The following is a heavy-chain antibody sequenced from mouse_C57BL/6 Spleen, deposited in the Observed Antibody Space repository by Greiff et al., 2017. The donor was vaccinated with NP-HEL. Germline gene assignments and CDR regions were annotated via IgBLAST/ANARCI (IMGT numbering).Heavy chain of an antibody. CDR3: ARDDSSGDSWFAY. D-gene: IGHD3-2*02. CDR2: INYDGSST. V-gene: IGHV5-16*01. Sequence: EVKLVESEGGLVQPGSSMKLSCTASGFTFSDYYMAWVRQVPEKGLEWVANINYDGSSTYYLDSLKSRFIISRDNAKNILYLQMSSLKSEDTATYYCARDDSSGDSWFAYWGQGTLVTVSA. J-gene: IGHJ3*01. CDR1: GFTFSDYY.